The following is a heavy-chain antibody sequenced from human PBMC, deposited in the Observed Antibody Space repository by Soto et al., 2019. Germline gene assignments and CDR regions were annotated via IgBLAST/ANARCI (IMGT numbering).Heavy chain of an antibody. CDR1: GGSVNSGSHF. V-gene: IGHV4-61*01. Sequence: PSETLPLTCSVSGGSVNSGSHFWTWIRQPPGKTLEWIGHISYTGKTDFNPSLRSRVTLYRDTSKNQFSLRLTSVTAVDTAVYCCARALGGRTVSFHYFDNWGQGALVTVS. CDR3: ARALGGRTVSFHYFDN. CDR2: ISYTGKT. D-gene: IGHD1-1*01. J-gene: IGHJ4*02.